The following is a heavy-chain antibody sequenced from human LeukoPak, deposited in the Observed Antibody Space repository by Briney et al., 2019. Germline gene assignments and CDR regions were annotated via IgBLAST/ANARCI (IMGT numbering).Heavy chain of an antibody. D-gene: IGHD1-7*01. J-gene: IGHJ5*02. V-gene: IGHV4-39*07. CDR3: ARDVFNWNYWFGNWLDP. Sequence: SSETLSLTCTVSGGSISNDFYFWGWIRQPPGRGLEWIGNIYYNGTTYYNPSLKSRVTISLDTSKNRFSLKLSSVTAADTAVYYCARDVFNWNYWFGNWLDPWGQGTLVTVSS. CDR2: IYYNGTT. CDR1: GGSISNDFYF.